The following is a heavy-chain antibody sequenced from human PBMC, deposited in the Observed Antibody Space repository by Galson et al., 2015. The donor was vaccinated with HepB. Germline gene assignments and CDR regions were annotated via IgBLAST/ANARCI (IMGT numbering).Heavy chain of an antibody. D-gene: IGHD3-22*01. J-gene: IGHJ2*01. V-gene: IGHV3-30*03. CDR1: GFTFSNYG. CDR3: ARRYYDSSASPPAVYFDL. CDR2: ISYSGSIK. Sequence: SLRLSCAASGFTFSNYGIHWVRQAPGRGLEWVAFISYSGSIKYYASSVKGRFAISRDNSKNTLYLQMDSLTAEDTAVYYCARRYYDSSASPPAVYFDLWGRGTLVTVSS.